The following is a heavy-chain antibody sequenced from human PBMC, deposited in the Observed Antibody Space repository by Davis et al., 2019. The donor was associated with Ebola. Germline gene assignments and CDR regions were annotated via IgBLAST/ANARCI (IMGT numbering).Heavy chain of an antibody. V-gene: IGHV3-66*01. Sequence: GESLKISCAASGFTVSSNYMSWVRQAPGKGLEWVSVIYSGGSTHYADSVKGRFTISRDNSKNTLYLQMNSLRAEDTAVYYCAKGGYCSSTSCYGGYYYGMDVWGQGTTVTVSS. CDR2: IYSGGST. J-gene: IGHJ6*02. CDR3: AKGGYCSSTSCYGGYYYGMDV. D-gene: IGHD2-2*01. CDR1: GFTVSSNY.